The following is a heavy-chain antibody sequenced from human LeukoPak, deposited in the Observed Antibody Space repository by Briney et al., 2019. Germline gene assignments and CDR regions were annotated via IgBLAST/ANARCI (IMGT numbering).Heavy chain of an antibody. CDR3: ARGDFGVVTHFDY. J-gene: IGHJ4*02. Sequence: GGSLRLSCTASGFTISSNWMSWVRQAPGRGLEWVANIKQDGGEKYYVDSVKGRFTISRDNAKNSLYLQMNSLRAEDAAIYYCARGDFGVVTHFDYWGQGTLVTVSS. V-gene: IGHV3-7*01. D-gene: IGHD3-3*01. CDR2: IKQDGGEK. CDR1: GFTISSNW.